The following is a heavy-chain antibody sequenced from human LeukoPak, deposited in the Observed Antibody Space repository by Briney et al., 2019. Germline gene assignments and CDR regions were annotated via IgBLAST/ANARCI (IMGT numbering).Heavy chain of an antibody. J-gene: IGHJ3*01. V-gene: IGHV1-8*03. CDR2: MSPSNGNT. CDR3: ASSTGRTLAFDV. Sequence: ASVKVSCKASGYSFINDDINWVRQAPGQGLEWMVWMSPSNGNTGFAQKSQGRVTLTWNTSITTAYMELSSLRSEDTAVYYCASSTGRTLAFDVWGQGTMVSVSS. D-gene: IGHD1-26*01. CDR1: GYSFINDD.